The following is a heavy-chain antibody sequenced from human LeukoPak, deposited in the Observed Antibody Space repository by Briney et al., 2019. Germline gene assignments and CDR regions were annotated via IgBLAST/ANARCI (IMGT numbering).Heavy chain of an antibody. CDR1: GFTFNSYW. V-gene: IGHV3-74*01. Sequence: GGSLRLSCAASGFTFNSYWMHWVRQVPGKGLVWVSRINTDGSSTSYADSVKGRFTISRDNAKNTLYLQMNSLRIEDTAVYFCARDRSGPYYYLDYWGQGVLVTVSS. CDR3: ARDRSGPYYYLDY. D-gene: IGHD1-26*01. J-gene: IGHJ4*02. CDR2: INTDGSST.